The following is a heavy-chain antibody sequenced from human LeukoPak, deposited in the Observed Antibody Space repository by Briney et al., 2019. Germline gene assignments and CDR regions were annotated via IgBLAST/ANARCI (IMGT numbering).Heavy chain of an antibody. Sequence: PSETLSLTCTVSGGSISSSSYYWGWIRQPPGKGLEWIGSIYYSGSTYYNPSLKSRVTISVDTSKNQFSLKLSSVTAADTAVYYCARHSAGKNAFDIWGQVTMVTVSS. CDR3: ARHSAGKNAFDI. CDR1: GGSISSSSYY. CDR2: IYYSGST. J-gene: IGHJ3*02. V-gene: IGHV4-39*01.